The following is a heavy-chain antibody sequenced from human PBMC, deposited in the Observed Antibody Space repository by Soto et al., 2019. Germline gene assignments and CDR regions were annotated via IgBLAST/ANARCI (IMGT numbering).Heavy chain of an antibody. Sequence: EVQLVESGGGLVQPGGSLRLSCAASGFTFSTYSMNWVRQAPGKGLEWVSYISNTGGTRYYADSVKGRITISRDNAKHSLYLQLTSLRQEDTAVYYCARDSSAAARRGGMDVWGQGITVTVSS. CDR1: GFTFSTYS. CDR2: ISNTGGTR. D-gene: IGHD6-6*01. CDR3: ARDSSAAARRGGMDV. J-gene: IGHJ6*02. V-gene: IGHV3-48*02.